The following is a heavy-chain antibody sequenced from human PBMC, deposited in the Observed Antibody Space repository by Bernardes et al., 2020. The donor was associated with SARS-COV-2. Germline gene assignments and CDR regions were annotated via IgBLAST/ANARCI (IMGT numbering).Heavy chain of an antibody. CDR3: ATGDIAVEPAFDMDV. CDR1: GYTLIELP. Sequence: ASVKVSCKVSGYTLIELPIHWVRQAPGKGLLWMGGFDPEHGKTLYSQKFQGRVTMTEDTSTDTAYMELTSLRSEDTAVYYCATGDIAVEPAFDMDVWGQGTTVIVSS. J-gene: IGHJ6*02. D-gene: IGHD2-2*01. V-gene: IGHV1-24*01. CDR2: FDPEHGKT.